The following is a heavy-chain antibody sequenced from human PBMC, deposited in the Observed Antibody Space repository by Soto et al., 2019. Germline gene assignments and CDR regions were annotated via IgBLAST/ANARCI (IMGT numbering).Heavy chain of an antibody. CDR3: ARGLRTMIRSVSAFDI. CDR2: MNPNSGNT. Sequence: QVQLVQSGAEVKKPGASVKVSCKASGYTFTSYDINWVRQATGQGLEWMGWMNPNSGNTGYAQKFQGRVTMTRNTSISTAYMELSSLRSEDTALYYCARGLRTMIRSVSAFDIWGQGTMVTVSS. CDR1: GYTFTSYD. J-gene: IGHJ3*02. D-gene: IGHD3-16*01. V-gene: IGHV1-8*01.